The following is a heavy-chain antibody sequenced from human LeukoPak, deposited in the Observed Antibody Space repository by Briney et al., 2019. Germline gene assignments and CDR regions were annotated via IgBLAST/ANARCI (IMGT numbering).Heavy chain of an antibody. CDR3: ARGRGMYSSSSHTYYYYYMDV. CDR2: INHSGST. CDR1: GGSFSGYY. J-gene: IGHJ6*03. D-gene: IGHD6-13*01. Sequence: PSETLSLTCAVYGGSFSGYYWSWIRQPPGKGLEWIGEINHSGSTNYNPSLKSRVTISVDTSKNQFSLKLSSVTAADTAVYYCARGRGMYSSSSHTYYYYYMDVWGKGTTVTVSS. V-gene: IGHV4-34*01.